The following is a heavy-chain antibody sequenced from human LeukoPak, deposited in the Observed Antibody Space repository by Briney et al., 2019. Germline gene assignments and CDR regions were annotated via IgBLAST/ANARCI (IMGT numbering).Heavy chain of an antibody. CDR2: INHSGST. D-gene: IGHD5-24*01. Sequence: SETLSLTCAVYGGSFSGYYWSWIRQPPGKGLEWIGEINHSGSTNYNPSLKSRVTISVDTSKNQFSLKLSSVTAADTAVYYCASSRDGYNFEFGYWGQGTLVTDSS. CDR3: ASSRDGYNFEFGY. V-gene: IGHV4-34*01. J-gene: IGHJ4*02. CDR1: GGSFSGYY.